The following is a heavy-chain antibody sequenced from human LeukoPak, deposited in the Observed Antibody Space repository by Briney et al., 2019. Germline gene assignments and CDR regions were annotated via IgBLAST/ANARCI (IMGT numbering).Heavy chain of an antibody. D-gene: IGHD2-2*01. CDR2: TNYDGSYT. V-gene: IGHV3-74*01. CDR3: ARERCIRTSCSRGLDV. Sequence: GGSLRLSCVASRFTLSSYWMNWVRQAPGKGLVWVARTNYDGSYTDYADSVKGRFIISRVNAKNTLYLQMNSLRAEDTAIFFCARERCIRTSCSRGLDVWGQGTTVTVSS. J-gene: IGHJ6*02. CDR1: RFTLSSYW.